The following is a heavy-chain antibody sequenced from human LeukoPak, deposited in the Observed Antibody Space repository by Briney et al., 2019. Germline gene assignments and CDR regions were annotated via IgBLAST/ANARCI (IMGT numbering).Heavy chain of an antibody. CDR2: ISSSSSTI. CDR1: GFTFSSYS. CDR3: ARADDYGDYGYFDY. J-gene: IGHJ4*02. Sequence: GGSLRLSCAASGFTFSSYSMNWVRQAPEKGLEWVSYISSSSSTIYYADSVKGRFTISRDNAKNSLYLQMNSLRDEDTAVYYCARADDYGDYGYFDYWGQGTLVTVSS. V-gene: IGHV3-48*02. D-gene: IGHD4-17*01.